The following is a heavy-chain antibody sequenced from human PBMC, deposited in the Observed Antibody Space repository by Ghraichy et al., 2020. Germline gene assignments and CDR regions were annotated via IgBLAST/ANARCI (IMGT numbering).Heavy chain of an antibody. J-gene: IGHJ4*02. Sequence: ETLSLTCAASGFIFNDAWMTWVRQAPGKGLEWVGHIKTKGDGGTTDYAAPVKGRFTISRDESNNTVFLQMNSLKTEDTAVYYCTTSIRLLWFRPSEYWGQGTLVTVSS. V-gene: IGHV3-15*01. D-gene: IGHD3-10*01. CDR2: IKTKGDGGTT. CDR3: TTSIRLLWFRPSEY. CDR1: GFIFNDAW.